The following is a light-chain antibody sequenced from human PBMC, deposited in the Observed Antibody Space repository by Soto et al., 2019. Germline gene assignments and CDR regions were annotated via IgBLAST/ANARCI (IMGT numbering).Light chain of an antibody. V-gene: IGLV3-1*01. J-gene: IGLJ2*01. CDR2: QAT. CDR3: QAWDSNTVV. Sequence: SYELTQPPSVSVSPGQTASITCSGDELGDKYACWYQQKPGQSPVLVIYQATKRPSGIPERFSGSNSGNTATLTISGTQAMDEADYYCQAWDSNTVVFGGGTQLTVL. CDR1: ELGDKY.